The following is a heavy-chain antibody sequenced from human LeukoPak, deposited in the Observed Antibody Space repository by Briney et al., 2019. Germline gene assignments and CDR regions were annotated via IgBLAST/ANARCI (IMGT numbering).Heavy chain of an antibody. D-gene: IGHD5-24*01. V-gene: IGHV5-10-1*01. CDR3: ARLERTNCGMDV. J-gene: IGHJ6*02. CDR1: GYSFTTYW. CDR2: IDPSDSYT. Sequence: GESLKIFCQGSGYSFTTYWISWGRQMPGKGLEYMGRIDPSDSYTNYSPSFQGHVTIAADKSISAAYLQWSSLKASDTAMYYCARLERTNCGMDVWGQGTTVTVSS.